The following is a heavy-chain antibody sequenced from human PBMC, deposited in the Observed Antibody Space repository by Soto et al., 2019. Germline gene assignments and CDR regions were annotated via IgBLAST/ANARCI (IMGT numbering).Heavy chain of an antibody. CDR3: ARVTYGVNIYFDL. J-gene: IGHJ2*01. CDR2: INSDATTT. CDR1: GFTFSTYW. V-gene: IGHV3-74*01. D-gene: IGHD4-17*01. Sequence: GGSLRLSCAASGFTFSTYWMHWVRQVPGKGLLWVSRINSDATTTTYADSVQGRFTISRDNAKDTLFLQMDSLRVEDTALYYCARVTYGVNIYFDLWGRGTLVTVSS.